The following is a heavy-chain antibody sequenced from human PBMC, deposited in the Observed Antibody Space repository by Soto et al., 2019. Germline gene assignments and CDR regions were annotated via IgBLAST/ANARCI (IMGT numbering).Heavy chain of an antibody. CDR1: GYTFTNND. Sequence: ASVKVSCKASGYTFTNNDVTWVRQATGQGLEWMGWMNPGSGDTGYAQKFQGRVTMTRDISIATAYMELSSLRSEDTAIYYCARMASFGSLNWFDPWGQGTMVTVSS. D-gene: IGHD5-18*01. V-gene: IGHV1-8*01. CDR2: MNPGSGDT. J-gene: IGHJ5*01. CDR3: ARMASFGSLNWFDP.